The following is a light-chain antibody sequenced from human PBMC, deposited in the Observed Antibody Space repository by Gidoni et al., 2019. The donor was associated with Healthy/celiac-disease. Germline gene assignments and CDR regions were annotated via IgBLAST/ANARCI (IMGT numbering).Light chain of an antibody. CDR3: QQSYSTLLGYT. V-gene: IGKV1-39*01. CDR1: QSISSY. CDR2: AAS. J-gene: IGKJ2*01. Sequence: DIQMTQSPSSLSASVGDRVTITCRASQSISSYLNWYQQKPVKAPKLLIYAASSLQSGVPSRFSGSGSGTDFTLTISSLQPEDFATDYCQQSYSTLLGYTFGQGTKLEIK.